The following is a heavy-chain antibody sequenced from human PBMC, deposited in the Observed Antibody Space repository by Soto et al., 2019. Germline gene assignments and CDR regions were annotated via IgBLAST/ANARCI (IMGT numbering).Heavy chain of an antibody. D-gene: IGHD1-26*01. J-gene: IGHJ2*01. CDR2: IYYSGST. CDR1: GASISSHY. CDR3: ARPIGTTPAVWYFDL. V-gene: IGHV4-59*08. Sequence: QVQLQESGPGLVKPSETLSLTCTVSGASISSHYWSWIRQSPGKVLAWLGYIYYSGSTDYNHAFKGGLTISVDTSKNQLSLRLSSVTAADTAVYYCARPIGTTPAVWYFDLWGRGTLVKVSS.